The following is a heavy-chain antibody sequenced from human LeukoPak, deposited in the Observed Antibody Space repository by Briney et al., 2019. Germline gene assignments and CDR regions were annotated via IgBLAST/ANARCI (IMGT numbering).Heavy chain of an antibody. D-gene: IGHD3-9*01. V-gene: IGHV3-48*03. J-gene: IGHJ4*02. CDR2: ISSSGSTR. CDR3: ARGWRYFDC. CDR1: GFTFSSYE. Sequence: DPGGSLRLSCAASGFTFSSYEMNWVRQAPGKGLEWVSYISSSGSTRYYADSVKGRFTISRDNAKNSLYLQMNSLRAEDTAVYYCARGWRYFDCWGQGTLVTVSS.